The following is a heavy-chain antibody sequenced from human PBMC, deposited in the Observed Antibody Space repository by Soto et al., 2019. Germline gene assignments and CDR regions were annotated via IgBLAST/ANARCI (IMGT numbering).Heavy chain of an antibody. Sequence: GGSLRLSCAASGFTFSSYGMHWVRQAPGKGLEWVAVISYDGSNKYYADSVKGRFTISRDNSKNTLYLQMNSLRAEDTAVYYCAKETRIITIGHRPDVWGQGNTVTVSS. V-gene: IGHV3-30*18. CDR2: ISYDGSNK. CDR3: AKETRIITIGHRPDV. D-gene: IGHD3-9*01. J-gene: IGHJ6*02. CDR1: GFTFSSYG.